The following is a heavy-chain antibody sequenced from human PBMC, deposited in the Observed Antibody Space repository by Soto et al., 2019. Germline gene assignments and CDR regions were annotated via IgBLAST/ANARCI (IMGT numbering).Heavy chain of an antibody. CDR1: GFTFSSYS. Sequence: GGSLRLSCAASGFTFSSYSMNWVRQAPGKGLEWVSSISSSSYIYYADSVKGRFTISRDNAKNSLYLQMNSLRAEDMAVYYCARDTQGQNDAFDIWGQGTMVTVSS. V-gene: IGHV3-21*01. CDR3: ARDTQGQNDAFDI. CDR2: ISSSSYI. J-gene: IGHJ3*02.